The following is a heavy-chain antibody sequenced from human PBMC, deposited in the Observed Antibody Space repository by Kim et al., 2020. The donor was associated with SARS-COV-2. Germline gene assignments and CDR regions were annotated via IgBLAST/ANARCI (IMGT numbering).Heavy chain of an antibody. Sequence: SETLSLTCTVSGGSISSYYWSWIRQPAGKGLEWIGRIYTSGSTNYNPSLKSRVTMSVDTSKNQFSLKLSSVTAADTAVYYCARGGMVRGVTVNYYYGMDVWGQGTTVTVSS. CDR3: ARGGMVRGVTVNYYYGMDV. V-gene: IGHV4-4*07. CDR1: GGSISSYY. D-gene: IGHD3-10*01. CDR2: IYTSGST. J-gene: IGHJ6*02.